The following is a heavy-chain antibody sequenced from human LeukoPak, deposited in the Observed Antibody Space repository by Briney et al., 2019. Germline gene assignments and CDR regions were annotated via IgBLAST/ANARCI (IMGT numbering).Heavy chain of an antibody. CDR1: GFTFSNVW. V-gene: IGHV3-7*04. Sequence: PGGTLRHSCAASGFTFSNVWMSWVRQAPGKGLEWVANIKEDGSDTYYVDSVRGRFTISRDNAKNLLYLQMNSLRGEDTAVYYCARDQWRLFDYWGQGTLVTVSS. D-gene: IGHD2-21*02. CDR2: IKEDGSDT. CDR3: ARDQWRLFDY. J-gene: IGHJ4*02.